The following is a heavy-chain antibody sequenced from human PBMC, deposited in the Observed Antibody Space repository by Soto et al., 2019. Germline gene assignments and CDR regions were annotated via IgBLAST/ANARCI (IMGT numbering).Heavy chain of an antibody. V-gene: IGHV3-11*06. Sequence: GVSLRLSCSASGFTFSDYYLSWIRQAPGKGLEWVSYISSSGSYTNYADSVKGRFTISRDNAENSLFLQMNSLRAEDTGVYYCEREPFGSRINNWGQGNQVTLS. D-gene: IGHD3-10*01. CDR3: EREPFGSRINN. CDR1: GFTFSDYY. CDR2: ISSSGSYT. J-gene: IGHJ4*02.